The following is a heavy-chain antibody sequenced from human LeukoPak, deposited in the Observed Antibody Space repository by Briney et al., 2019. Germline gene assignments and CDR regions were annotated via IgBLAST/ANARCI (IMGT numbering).Heavy chain of an antibody. CDR3: AKTTAGYSSGRYPGWPVDY. V-gene: IGHV3-23*01. CDR1: GFTFTDNG. Sequence: GTSLRLSCATSGFTFTDNGMHWVRQAPGKGLEWVSGISGSGGSTFYADSVKGRFTISRDNSENTVYLQMNSLRADDTAVYYCAKTTAGYSSGRYPGWPVDYWGQGTLVTVSS. J-gene: IGHJ4*02. CDR2: ISGSGGST. D-gene: IGHD6-19*01.